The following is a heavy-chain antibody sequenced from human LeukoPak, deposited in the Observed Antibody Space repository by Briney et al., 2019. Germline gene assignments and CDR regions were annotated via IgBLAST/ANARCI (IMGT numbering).Heavy chain of an antibody. D-gene: IGHD4-17*01. Sequence: SETLSLTCTVSGGSISSYYWSWIRQPPGKGLEWIGYIYYSGSTNYNPSFKSRVTISVDTSKNQFSLKLSSVTAADTAVYYCAREGDYGDYFDYWGQGTLVTVSS. CDR3: AREGDYGDYFDY. V-gene: IGHV4-59*01. CDR2: IYYSGST. CDR1: GGSISSYY. J-gene: IGHJ4*02.